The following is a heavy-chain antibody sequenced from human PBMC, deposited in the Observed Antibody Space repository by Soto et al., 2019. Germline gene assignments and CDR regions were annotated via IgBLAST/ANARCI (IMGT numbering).Heavy chain of an antibody. D-gene: IGHD1-1*01. CDR3: ARASYNWNDGGSYGMDV. Sequence: SETLSLTCTISGGSISSRGYYWSWIRQHPGKGLAWIGYIYYSGSTYYNPSLKSRVTISVDTSKNQFSLKLSSVTAADTAVYYCARASYNWNDGGSYGMDVWGQGTTVTVSS. CDR2: IYYSGST. V-gene: IGHV4-31*03. CDR1: GGSISSRGYY. J-gene: IGHJ6*02.